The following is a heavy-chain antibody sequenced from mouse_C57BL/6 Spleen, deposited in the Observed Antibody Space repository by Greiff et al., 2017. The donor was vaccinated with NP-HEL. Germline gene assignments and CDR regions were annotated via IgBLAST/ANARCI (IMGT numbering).Heavy chain of an antibody. V-gene: IGHV5-16*01. CDR1: GFTFSDYY. Sequence: EVKVVESEGGLVQPGSSMKLSCTASGFTFSDYYMAWVRQVPEKGLEWVANINYDGSSTYYLDSLKSRFIISRDNAKNILYLQMSSLKSEDTATYYCARGDGPYAMDYWGQGTSVTVSS. J-gene: IGHJ4*01. CDR3: ARGDGPYAMDY. CDR2: INYDGSST. D-gene: IGHD2-3*01.